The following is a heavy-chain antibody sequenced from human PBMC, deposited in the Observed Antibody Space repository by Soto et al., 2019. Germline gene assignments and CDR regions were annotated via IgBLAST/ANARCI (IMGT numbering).Heavy chain of an antibody. CDR1: GYTFTSYA. Sequence: GASVKVSCKASGYTFTSYAMHRVRQAPGQRLEWMGWINAGNGNTKYSQKFQGRVTITRDTSASTAYMELSSLRSEDTAVYYCARDRSYYGMDVWGQGTTVTVSS. CDR3: ARDRSYYGMDV. CDR2: INAGNGNT. J-gene: IGHJ6*02. V-gene: IGHV1-3*01.